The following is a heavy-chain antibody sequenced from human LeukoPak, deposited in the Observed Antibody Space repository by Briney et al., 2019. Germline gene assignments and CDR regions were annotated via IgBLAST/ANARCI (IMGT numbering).Heavy chain of an antibody. D-gene: IGHD3-22*01. J-gene: IGHJ4*02. CDR3: ARGADSSGG. CDR2: IYYSGGT. V-gene: IGHV4-59*02. CDR1: GASVTSHH. Sequence: SETLSLICTVSGASVTSHHWSWIRQSPDKGLEWIGYIYYSGGTNYNPSLKSRVTMSVDTSKNQFSLKLSSVTAADTAVYYCARGADSSGGWGQGTLVTVSS.